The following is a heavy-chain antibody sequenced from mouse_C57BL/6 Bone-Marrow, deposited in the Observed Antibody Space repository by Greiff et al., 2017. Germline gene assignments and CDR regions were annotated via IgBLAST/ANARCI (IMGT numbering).Heavy chain of an antibody. J-gene: IGHJ3*01. CDR2: IYPGSGGT. D-gene: IGHD1-1*01. Sequence: QVQLQQPGAELVKPGASVKMSCKASGYTFTSYWITWVKQRPGQGLEWIGDIYPGSGGTNYNEKFKSKATLTVDTSSSTAYMELRSLTSEDSAVYYCARCIYYGSSYPAWFAYWGQGTLVTVSA. CDR3: ARCIYYGSSYPAWFAY. V-gene: IGHV1-55*01. CDR1: GYTFTSYW.